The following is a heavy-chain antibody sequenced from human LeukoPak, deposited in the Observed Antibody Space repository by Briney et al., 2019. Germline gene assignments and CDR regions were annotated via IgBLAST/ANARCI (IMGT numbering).Heavy chain of an antibody. J-gene: IGHJ3*01. V-gene: IGHV3-7*01. D-gene: IGHD1-26*01. CDR1: GFTFRTYW. CDR3: ARWKMELQRNALDF. CDR2: INQDGSEE. Sequence: GGSLRLSCAASGFTFRTYWMSWIRQAPGKGPEWVADINQDGSEEYYVQSVKGRFTVSSDNAQNAVFLQMTNLRADDTAVYYCARWKMELQRNALDFWGQGTVVTVSS.